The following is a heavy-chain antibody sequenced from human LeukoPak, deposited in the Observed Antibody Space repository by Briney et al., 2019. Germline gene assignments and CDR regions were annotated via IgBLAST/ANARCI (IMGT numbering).Heavy chain of an antibody. J-gene: IGHJ5*02. CDR2: IDTSDSYT. CDR3: ARHGHYGSRRQNWFDP. CDR1: GYSFTNYW. Sequence: GESLRLSCTGSGYSFTNYWITWVRQMPGKGLEWVGRIDTSDSYTNYSPSFQGHVTISVDKSISTAYLQWNSLKASDTAMYYCARHGHYGSRRQNWFDPWGQGTLVTVSS. V-gene: IGHV5-10-1*01. D-gene: IGHD3-10*01.